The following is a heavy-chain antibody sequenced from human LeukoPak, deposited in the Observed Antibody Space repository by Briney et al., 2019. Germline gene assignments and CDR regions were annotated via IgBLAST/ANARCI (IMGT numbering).Heavy chain of an antibody. V-gene: IGHV3-30*18. CDR1: GFTFSSYG. CDR2: ISYDGSNK. CDR3: AKDGGVGAFDI. J-gene: IGHJ3*02. Sequence: GGSLRLSCAASGFTFSSYGMHSVRQAPGKGLEWVAVISYDGSNKYYADSVKGRFTISRDNSKNTLYLQMNSLRAEDTAVYYCAKDGGVGAFDIWGQGTMVTVSS. D-gene: IGHD3-16*01.